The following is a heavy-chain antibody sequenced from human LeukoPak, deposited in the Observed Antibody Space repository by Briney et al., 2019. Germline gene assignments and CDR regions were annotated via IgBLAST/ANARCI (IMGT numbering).Heavy chain of an antibody. CDR3: ARVSNLYYYDSSDFVYYFDY. Sequence: PSETLSLTCTVSVGSISSYYWSWIRQPPGKGLEWVGYIYYSGSTNYNPSLKSRVTISVDKSKNQYSLKLSSVTAADKAVYYCARVSNLYYYDSSDFVYYFDYWGQGTLVTVSS. CDR2: IYYSGST. V-gene: IGHV4-59*01. CDR1: VGSISSYY. D-gene: IGHD3-22*01. J-gene: IGHJ4*02.